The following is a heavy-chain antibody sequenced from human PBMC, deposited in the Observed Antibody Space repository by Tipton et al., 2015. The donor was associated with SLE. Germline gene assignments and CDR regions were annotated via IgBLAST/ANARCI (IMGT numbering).Heavy chain of an antibody. V-gene: IGHV4-59*01. Sequence: TLSLTCTVAADSFTHYHWSWIRQPPGKGLEWIGYTYFSESTNYKNTNYNPSLKGRVTISVDTSKNQFSLKLSSVTAADTAVYYCTRDSWYFDLWGRATLVTVTS. J-gene: IGHJ2*01. CDR3: TRDSWYFDL. CDR1: ADSFTHYH. CDR2: TYFSEST.